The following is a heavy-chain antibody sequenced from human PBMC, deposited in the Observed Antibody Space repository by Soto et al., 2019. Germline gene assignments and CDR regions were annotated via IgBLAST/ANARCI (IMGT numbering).Heavy chain of an antibody. V-gene: IGHV1-46*01. CDR2: INPSGGST. Sequence: QVQLVQSGAEVKKPGASVKVSCKASGYTFTSYYMHWVRQAPGQGLEWMGIINPSGGSTSYAQKYQGRVTITRDTSTSTVYRELSSQRSEDTAVYYCARDRIGSGEVTPMLLYGMDVWGQGTTVTGSS. CDR3: ARDRIGSGEVTPMLLYGMDV. D-gene: IGHD2-2*01. J-gene: IGHJ6*02. CDR1: GYTFTSYY.